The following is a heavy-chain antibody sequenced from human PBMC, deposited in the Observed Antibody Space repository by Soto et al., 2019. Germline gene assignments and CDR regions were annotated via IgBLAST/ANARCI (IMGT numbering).Heavy chain of an antibody. CDR1: GGSIASYY. Sequence: SETLSLTCTVSGGSIASYYWSWIRQPPGKGLEWIGYIYYSGSTYYNPSLKSRVTISVDTSKNQFSLKLSSVTDADTAVYYCARTLDPWGQGTLVTVSS. CDR3: ARTLDP. CDR2: IYYSGST. V-gene: IGHV4-59*12. J-gene: IGHJ5*02.